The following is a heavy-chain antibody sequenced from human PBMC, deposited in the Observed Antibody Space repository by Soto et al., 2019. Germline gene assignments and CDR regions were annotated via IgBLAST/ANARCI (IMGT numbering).Heavy chain of an antibody. CDR3: ARGRGGTYDAFDI. D-gene: IGHD3-16*01. J-gene: IGHJ3*02. Sequence: QVQLRESGPGLVKPSETLSLTCTVSSGSIGTYFWSWIRQPPGKGLEWIGYIYYSGTTNYNPSLKSRVNIFLDTSKNQFSLRLSSETAADTAVYYCARGRGGTYDAFDIWGQGTLVTVSS. CDR2: IYYSGTT. CDR1: SGSIGTYF. V-gene: IGHV4-59*01.